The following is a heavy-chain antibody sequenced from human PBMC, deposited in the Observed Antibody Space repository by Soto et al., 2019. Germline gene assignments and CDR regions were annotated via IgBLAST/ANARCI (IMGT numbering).Heavy chain of an antibody. J-gene: IGHJ6*02. CDR2: IIPIFGTA. V-gene: IGHV1-69*01. CDR3: ARDRGYYGSGSYYPYYYYAMDV. D-gene: IGHD3-10*01. CDR1: GGTFSSYA. Sequence: QVQLVQSGAEVKKPGSSVKVSCKASGGTFSSYAISWVRQAPGQGLEWMGGIIPIFGTANYAQKFQGRVTITADESTSTAYMELSSLRSEDTAVYYCARDRGYYGSGSYYPYYYYAMDVWGQGTTVTVSS.